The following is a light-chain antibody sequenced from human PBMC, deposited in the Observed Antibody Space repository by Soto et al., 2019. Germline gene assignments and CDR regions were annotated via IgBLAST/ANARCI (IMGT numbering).Light chain of an antibody. CDR3: HQYGYSPPA. Sequence: ESVLTQSPGTLSLSPGERAPLSCRASQSVTYNYLAWSQQKSGQPPRLLIYGASSRDTVITDRFSGSGSGTDFTLTISRLEPEDFAGYSCHQYGYSPPAVGQGTKVETK. V-gene: IGKV3-20*01. CDR2: GAS. J-gene: IGKJ1*01. CDR1: QSVTYNY.